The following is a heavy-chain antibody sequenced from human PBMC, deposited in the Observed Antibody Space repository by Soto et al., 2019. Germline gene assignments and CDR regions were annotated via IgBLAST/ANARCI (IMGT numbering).Heavy chain of an antibody. CDR3: ERTPRFRGWYAECIVH. CDR2: IYYSWCT. CDR1: GGSISSYY. Sequence: PETLSLTCSVSGGSISSYYWSWIRHLPGKELEWIGHIYYSWCTNYNPSLKRRVTISADTPKNQFSLQLRSETAPDTALYYCERTPRFRGWYAECIVHWGGGTVVTVSS. J-gene: IGHJ1*01. V-gene: IGHV4-59*01. D-gene: IGHD6-19*01.